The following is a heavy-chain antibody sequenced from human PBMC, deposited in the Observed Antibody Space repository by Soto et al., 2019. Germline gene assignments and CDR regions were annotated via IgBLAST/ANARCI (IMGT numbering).Heavy chain of an antibody. CDR2: IYPGDSDT. D-gene: IGHD2-15*01. CDR1: AYSVTNYG. J-gene: IGHJ6*02. CDR3: ARYERANIYQYVMDA. Sequence: PGESLEISCKGSAYSVTNYGSRWVRQMPGKGLEWMGIIYPGDSDTRYSPSFQGQVTISADKSISTAYLQWSSLKASDTAIYYCARYERANIYQYVMDAWGQGTTVTVSS. V-gene: IGHV5-51*01.